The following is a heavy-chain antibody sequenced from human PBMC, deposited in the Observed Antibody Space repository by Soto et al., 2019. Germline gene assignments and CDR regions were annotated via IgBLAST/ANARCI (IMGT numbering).Heavy chain of an antibody. D-gene: IGHD6-19*01. CDR2: ISGSGGST. J-gene: IGHJ4*02. Sequence: PGGSLRLSCAASGFTFSSYAMSWVRQAPGKGLEWVSAISGSGGSTYYADSVKGRFTISRDNSKNTLYLQMNSLRAEDTAVYYCAKDLVAVAGRGYYFDYWGQGTLVTVSS. CDR1: GFTFSSYA. V-gene: IGHV3-23*01. CDR3: AKDLVAVAGRGYYFDY.